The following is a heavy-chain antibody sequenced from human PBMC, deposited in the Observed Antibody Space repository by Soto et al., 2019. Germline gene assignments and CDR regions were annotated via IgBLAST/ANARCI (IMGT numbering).Heavy chain of an antibody. D-gene: IGHD6-19*01. V-gene: IGHV3-11*01. CDR1: GFTFSDYY. Sequence: GGSLRLSCAASGFTFSDYYMSWIRQAPGKGLEWVSYISSSGSTIYYADSVKGRFTISRDNAKNSLYLQMNSLRAEDTAVYYCARTRGAVAGDYYYYGMDVWGQGTTVTVSS. J-gene: IGHJ6*02. CDR3: ARTRGAVAGDYYYYGMDV. CDR2: ISSSGSTI.